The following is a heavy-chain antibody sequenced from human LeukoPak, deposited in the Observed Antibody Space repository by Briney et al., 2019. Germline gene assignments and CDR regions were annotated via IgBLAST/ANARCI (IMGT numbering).Heavy chain of an antibody. CDR1: VYTXTGYY. CDR3: AREADSSAYYDVYFDP. D-gene: IGHD3-22*01. CDR2: INPNSGGT. J-gene: IGHJ5*02. V-gene: IGHV1-2*02. Sequence: ASVNVSCKASVYTXTGYYMHWVRQAPGQGLEWMGWINPNSGGTSYAQKFQGRVTMSRDTSISTAYMELSRLRSDDTAVYYCAREADSSAYYDVYFDPWGQGTLVTVSS.